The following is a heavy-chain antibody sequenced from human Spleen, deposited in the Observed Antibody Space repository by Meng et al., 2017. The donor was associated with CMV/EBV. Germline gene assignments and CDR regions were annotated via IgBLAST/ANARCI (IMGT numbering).Heavy chain of an antibody. Sequence: GSSYYWGWIRQPPGKGLEWIGSIYYSGSTYYNPSLKSRVTISVDTSKNQFSLKLSSVTAADTAVYYCARDSGYCSSTSCYPRGWFDPWGQGTLVTVSS. V-gene: IGHV4-39*07. CDR1: GSSYY. J-gene: IGHJ5*02. CDR2: IYYSGST. D-gene: IGHD2-2*03. CDR3: ARDSGYCSSTSCYPRGWFDP.